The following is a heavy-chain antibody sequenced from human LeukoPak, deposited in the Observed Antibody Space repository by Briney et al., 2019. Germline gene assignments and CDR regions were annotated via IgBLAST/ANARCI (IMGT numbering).Heavy chain of an antibody. J-gene: IGHJ4*02. CDR3: ASIPGEGTAAATGY. CDR1: GGSISSGGYY. V-gene: IGHV4-31*03. D-gene: IGHD2-2*01. CDR2: IYYSGST. Sequence: PSETLSLTCTVSGGSISSGGYYWSWIRQHPGTGLEWIGYIYYSGSTYYNPSLKSRVTISVDTSKNQFSLKLSSVTAADTAVYYCASIPGEGTAAATGYWGQGTLVTVSS.